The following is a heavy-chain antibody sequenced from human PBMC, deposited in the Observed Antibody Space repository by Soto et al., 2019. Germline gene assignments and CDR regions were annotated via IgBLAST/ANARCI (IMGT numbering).Heavy chain of an antibody. V-gene: IGHV3-30*14. CDR3: ARAWESVDPFDI. CDR1: GFTFSSYA. D-gene: IGHD1-26*01. CDR2: ISGGGNNK. Sequence: GGSLRLSCAASGFTFSSYAMHWVRQAPGKGLEWVAVISGGGNNKYYADSVKGRFTISKDNSKNTLYLQMSSLRQEDTAVYYCARAWESVDPFDIWGLGTMVTVSS. J-gene: IGHJ3*02.